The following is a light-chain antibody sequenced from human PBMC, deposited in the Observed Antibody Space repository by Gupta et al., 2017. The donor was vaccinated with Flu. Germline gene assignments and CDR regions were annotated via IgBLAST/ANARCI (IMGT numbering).Light chain of an antibody. CDR3: QHQNSFPFT. J-gene: IGKJ1*01. CDR2: AAS. Sequence: DFQLTQSPSSVSASLGDRVTITCRASLGISRWLAWYQQKPGKAPKLLIYAASRVESGVPSRFSGSGSGTDFSLTISSREPEDFATYYCQHQNSFPFTFGQGTQVDIK. CDR1: LGISRW. V-gene: IGKV1D-12*01.